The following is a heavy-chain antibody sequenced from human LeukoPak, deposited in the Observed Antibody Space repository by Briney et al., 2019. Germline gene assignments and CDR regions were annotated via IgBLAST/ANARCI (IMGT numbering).Heavy chain of an antibody. Sequence: GGSLRLSCAASGFTFSSYWMSWVRQAPGKGLEWVANIKQDGSEKYYVDSVKGRFTISRDNAKNSLYLQMNSLRAEDTAVYYCATGGYSYGRSFYYWGQGTLVTVSS. CDR2: IKQDGSEK. CDR3: ATGGYSYGRSFYY. J-gene: IGHJ4*02. V-gene: IGHV3-7*01. CDR1: GFTFSSYW. D-gene: IGHD5-18*01.